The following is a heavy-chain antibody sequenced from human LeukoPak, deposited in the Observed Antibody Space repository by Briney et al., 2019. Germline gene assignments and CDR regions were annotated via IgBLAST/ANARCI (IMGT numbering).Heavy chain of an antibody. D-gene: IGHD6-19*01. CDR2: VNPDGSST. V-gene: IGHV3-74*01. Sequence: GGSLRLSCAASGFTFTRYWMHWVRQAPGKGLVWVSRVNPDGSSTTYGDSVKGRFTSSRDNAKNTLYLQMNSLRAEDTAVYYCARELAVGAITEYFQDWGQGTLVTVSS. CDR1: GFTFTRYW. CDR3: ARELAVGAITEYFQD. J-gene: IGHJ1*01.